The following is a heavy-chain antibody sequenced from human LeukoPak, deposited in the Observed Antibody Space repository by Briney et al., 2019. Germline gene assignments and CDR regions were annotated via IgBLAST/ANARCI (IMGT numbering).Heavy chain of an antibody. CDR2: IISIFATA. CDR1: GYTFTSYG. Sequence: ASVTVSCKASGYTFTSYGISWVRQAPGQGLEWMGGIISIFATANYAQKFQGRVTITADESTSTAYMELSSLRSEDTAVYYCARGPITTRSHFDYWGQGTLVTVSS. D-gene: IGHD3-22*01. CDR3: ARGPITTRSHFDY. V-gene: IGHV1-69*13. J-gene: IGHJ4*02.